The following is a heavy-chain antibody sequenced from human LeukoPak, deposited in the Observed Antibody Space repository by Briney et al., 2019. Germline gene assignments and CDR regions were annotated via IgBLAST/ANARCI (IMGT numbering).Heavy chain of an antibody. V-gene: IGHV3-23*01. CDR3: ARDAGYYYGSGSYFDY. Sequence: GGSLRLSCAASGFTFSSYGMSWVRQAPGKGLEWVSAISGSGGSTYYADSVKGRFTISRDNSKNTLYLQMGSLRAEDVAVYYCARDAGYYYGSGSYFDYWGQGTLVTVSS. J-gene: IGHJ4*02. CDR2: ISGSGGST. CDR1: GFTFSSYG. D-gene: IGHD3-10*01.